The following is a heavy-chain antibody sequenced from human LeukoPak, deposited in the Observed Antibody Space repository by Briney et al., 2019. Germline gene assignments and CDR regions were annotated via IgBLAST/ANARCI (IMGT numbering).Heavy chain of an antibody. Sequence: SETLSLTCTVSGGSISSSSYYWGWLRQPPGKGLEWIGSIYYSGSTYYNPSLKSRFTISVDASKNQFSLKLSSVTAADTAVYYCARVAAAGTGIFVNFYYSMDIWGKGTTVTISS. J-gene: IGHJ6*03. CDR2: IYYSGST. V-gene: IGHV4-39*07. CDR3: ARVAAAGTGIFVNFYYSMDI. CDR1: GGSISSSSYY. D-gene: IGHD6-13*01.